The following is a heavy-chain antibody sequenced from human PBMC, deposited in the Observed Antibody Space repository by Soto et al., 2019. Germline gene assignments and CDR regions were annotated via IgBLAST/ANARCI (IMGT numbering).Heavy chain of an antibody. J-gene: IGHJ5*02. CDR1: GYTFTSYG. D-gene: IGHD2-2*01. CDR2: ISAYNGNT. Sequence: QVPLVQSGAEVKKPGASVKVSCKASGYTFTSYGISWVRQAPGQGLEWMGWISAYNGNTNYAQKLQGRVTMTTDTSTSTAYMELRSLRSDDTAVYYCARDREDIVVVPAAIGAGWFDPWGQGTLVTVSS. CDR3: ARDREDIVVVPAAIGAGWFDP. V-gene: IGHV1-18*01.